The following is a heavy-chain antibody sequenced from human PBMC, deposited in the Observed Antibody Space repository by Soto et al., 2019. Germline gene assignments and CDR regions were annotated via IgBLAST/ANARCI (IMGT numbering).Heavy chain of an antibody. Sequence: SEPLSLTCPVSDGYIENHYCSWIRQPPGKGLEWIGYIDYTGATNYSPSLASRVTISVDTSKNQFSLKLTSLTAADTAIYYCARANWYFDYWGQGTLVTVSS. D-gene: IGHD7-27*01. CDR1: DGYIENHY. V-gene: IGHV4-59*11. J-gene: IGHJ4*02. CDR2: IDYTGAT. CDR3: ARANWYFDY.